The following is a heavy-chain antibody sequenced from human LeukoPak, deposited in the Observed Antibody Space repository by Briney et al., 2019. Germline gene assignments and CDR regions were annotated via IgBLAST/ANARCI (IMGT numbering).Heavy chain of an antibody. J-gene: IGHJ5*02. D-gene: IGHD4-17*01. CDR2: IYYSGST. V-gene: IGHV4-59*08. Sequence: PSETLSLTCAVYGGFFSGYYWSWIRQPPGKGLEWIGYIYYSGSTNYNPSLKSRVTISVDTSKNQFSLKLSSVTAADTAVYYCASGIPYGDTRETWGQGTLVTVSS. CDR3: ASGIPYGDTRET. CDR1: GGFFSGYY.